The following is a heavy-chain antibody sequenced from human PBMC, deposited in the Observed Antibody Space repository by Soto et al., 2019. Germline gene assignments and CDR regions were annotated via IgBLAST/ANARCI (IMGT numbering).Heavy chain of an antibody. Sequence: EVQLLESGGGLVQPGGSLRLSCAASGFTFNNYDMSWVRRAPGKGLEWVSTVGWSGSSTYYADSVKGRFTISRDNSKNSPYLQMSSLRAEDTAVYYCAKKYHYDSGTYLYHFDYWGQGTLVIVSS. V-gene: IGHV3-23*01. CDR2: VGWSGSST. D-gene: IGHD3-10*01. CDR1: GFTFNNYD. J-gene: IGHJ4*02. CDR3: AKKYHYDSGTYLYHFDY.